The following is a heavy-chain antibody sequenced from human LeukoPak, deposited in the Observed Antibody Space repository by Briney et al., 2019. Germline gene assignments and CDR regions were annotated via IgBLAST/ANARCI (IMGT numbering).Heavy chain of an antibody. V-gene: IGHV4-39*01. Sequence: PSETLSLTCTVPGGSISSSSFHWGWIRQPPGKGLEWIGSIYYSGSTYYNPSLKSRVTISVDTSKNQFSLMLFSVTATDTAVYYCARVPYSRYSGSYYSDYWGQGTLVTVSS. CDR2: IYYSGST. CDR3: ARVPYSRYSGSYYSDY. D-gene: IGHD1-26*01. J-gene: IGHJ4*02. CDR1: GGSISSSSFH.